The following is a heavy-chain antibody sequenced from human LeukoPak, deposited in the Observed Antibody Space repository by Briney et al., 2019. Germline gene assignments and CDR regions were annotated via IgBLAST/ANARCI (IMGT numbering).Heavy chain of an antibody. V-gene: IGHV4-39*01. J-gene: IGHJ5*02. CDR3: ARHPHCSSGSCYSWFDP. D-gene: IGHD2-2*02. CDR1: GPPISSGYYY. CDR2: IYSSGII. Sequence: PSETLSLTCTVSGPPISSGYYYWGCIRQAPGKGLEWIASIYSSGIIYYNPSLKSRVTISVDTSQNQFSLKLSSVTAADTAVYYCARHPHCSSGSCYSWFDPWGQGTLVTVSS.